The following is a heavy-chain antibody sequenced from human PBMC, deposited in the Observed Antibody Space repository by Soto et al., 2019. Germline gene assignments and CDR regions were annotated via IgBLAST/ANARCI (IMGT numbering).Heavy chain of an antibody. CDR1: GFTFSSYA. CDR3: AKGPSHRSPPDY. CDR2: ISGSGGST. D-gene: IGHD6-13*01. Sequence: PGGTLSLSCAASGFTFSSYAMSWVRQAPGKGLEWVSAISGSGGSTYYADSVKGRFTISRDNSNNTLYLQMNSLRAEDTAVYYCAKGPSHRSPPDYWGQGTLVTVAS. J-gene: IGHJ4*02. V-gene: IGHV3-23*01.